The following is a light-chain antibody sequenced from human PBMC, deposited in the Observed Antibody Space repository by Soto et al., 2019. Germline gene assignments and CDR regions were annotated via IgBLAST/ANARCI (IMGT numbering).Light chain of an antibody. V-gene: IGKV1-5*03. CDR3: QQYSRNPLT. Sequence: DIQMTQSPSTLSASVGDRVTITCRASQSVNSWLAWYQQKPGEVPKLLIYKASNLESGVPSRFSGSGSGTEFTLTISSLQPDDFVTYYCQQYSRNPLTFGGGTKVEL. CDR2: KAS. CDR1: QSVNSW. J-gene: IGKJ4*01.